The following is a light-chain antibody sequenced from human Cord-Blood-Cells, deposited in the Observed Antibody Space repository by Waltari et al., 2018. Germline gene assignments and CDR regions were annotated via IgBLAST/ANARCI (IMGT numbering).Light chain of an antibody. CDR1: QSVSSN. CDR3: QQYNNWPPWT. V-gene: IGKV3-15*01. Sequence: EIVMTQSPATLSVSPGERDTLSCRASQSVSSNLAWYQQKHGQAPRLLIYGASTRATGIPARFSGSGSGTEFTLTISSLQSEDFAVYYCQQYNNWPPWTFGQGTKVEIK. CDR2: GAS. J-gene: IGKJ1*01.